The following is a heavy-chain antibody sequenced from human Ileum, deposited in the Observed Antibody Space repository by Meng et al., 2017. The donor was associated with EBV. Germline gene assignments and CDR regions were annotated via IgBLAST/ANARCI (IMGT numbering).Heavy chain of an antibody. D-gene: IGHD3-10*01. CDR2: IPHRGSS. Sequence: SAPALLKPSDPRSLACAVPGGSITNQNCWAWPRQPPGKGLEWIGEIPHRGSSAYNPSLKSRVSMSIDKSKNQFSLKLTSVTAADTAVYHCLRGSGGSVWGQGTLVTVSS. V-gene: IGHV4-4*02. CDR3: LRGSGGSV. CDR1: GGSITNQNC. J-gene: IGHJ1*01.